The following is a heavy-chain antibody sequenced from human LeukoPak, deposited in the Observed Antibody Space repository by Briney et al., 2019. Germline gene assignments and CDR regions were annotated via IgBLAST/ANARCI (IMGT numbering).Heavy chain of an antibody. CDR3: ARASRGGGFDY. J-gene: IGHJ4*02. CDR1: GCTFTSYY. CDR2: INPSGGST. D-gene: IGHD3-16*01. Sequence: GSSVKVSCKASGCTFTSYYMHWVRQAPGQGLKWMGIINPSGGSTSYAQKFQGRVTMTRDTSTSTVYMEVSSLRSEETAVYYCARASRGGGFDYWGQGTLVTVSS. V-gene: IGHV1-46*01.